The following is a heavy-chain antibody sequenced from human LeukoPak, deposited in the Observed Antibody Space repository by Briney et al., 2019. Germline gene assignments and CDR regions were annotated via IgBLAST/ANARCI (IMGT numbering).Heavy chain of an antibody. D-gene: IGHD1-1*01. V-gene: IGHV1-69*01. CDR2: IIPIFGTA. CDR1: GGTFSSYA. Sequence: GASVKVSCKATGGTFSSYAISWVRQAPGQGLEWMGGIIPIFGTANYAQKFQGRVTITADESTSTAYMELSSLRSEDTAVYYCARDHTWSQPYFDYWGQGTLVTVSS. CDR3: ARDHTWSQPYFDY. J-gene: IGHJ4*02.